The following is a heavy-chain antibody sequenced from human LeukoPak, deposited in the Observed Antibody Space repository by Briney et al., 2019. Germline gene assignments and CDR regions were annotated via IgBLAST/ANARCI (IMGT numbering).Heavy chain of an antibody. Sequence: ASVKVSCKASGCTFTSYGISWVRQAPGQGLEWMGWISAYNGNTNYAQKLQGRVTMTTDTSTSTAYMELRSLRSDDTAVYYCAIDSSGYYYSLQHWGQGTLVTVSS. CDR2: ISAYNGNT. J-gene: IGHJ1*01. V-gene: IGHV1-18*01. CDR1: GCTFTSYG. D-gene: IGHD3-22*01. CDR3: AIDSSGYYYSLQH.